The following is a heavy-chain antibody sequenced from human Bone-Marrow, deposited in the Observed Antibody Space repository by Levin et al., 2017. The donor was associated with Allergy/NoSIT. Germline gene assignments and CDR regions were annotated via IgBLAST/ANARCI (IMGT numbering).Heavy chain of an antibody. D-gene: IGHD6-19*01. V-gene: IGHV3-33*01. CDR1: GFTFSSYG. J-gene: IGHJ4*02. Sequence: GGSLRLSCAASGFTFSSYGMHWVRQAPGKGLEWVAVIWYDGSNKYYADSVKGRFTISRDNSKNTLYLQMNSLRAEDTAVYYCARGIAVAGTTGIDYWGQGTLVTVSS. CDR3: ARGIAVAGTTGIDY. CDR2: IWYDGSNK.